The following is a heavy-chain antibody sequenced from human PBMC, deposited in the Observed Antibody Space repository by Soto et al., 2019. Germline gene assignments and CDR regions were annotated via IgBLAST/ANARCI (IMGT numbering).Heavy chain of an antibody. Sequence: QVQLVQSGAEVKKPGSSVKVSCKASGGTFSSYAISWVRQAPGQGLEWMGGIIPIFGTANYAQKFQGRVTITADESTSTAYMELSSLRSEDTAVYYCARLRESYIAARLSWFDPWGQGTLVTVSS. V-gene: IGHV1-69*12. J-gene: IGHJ5*02. CDR3: ARLRESYIAARLSWFDP. D-gene: IGHD6-6*01. CDR2: IIPIFGTA. CDR1: GGTFSSYA.